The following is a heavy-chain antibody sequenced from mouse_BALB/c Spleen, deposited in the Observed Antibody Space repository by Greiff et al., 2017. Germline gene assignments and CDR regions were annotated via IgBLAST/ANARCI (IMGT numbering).Heavy chain of an antibody. D-gene: IGHD2-1*01. Sequence: EVQLQQSGPELVKPGASVKISCKASGYTFTDYNMHWVKQSHGKSLEWIGYIYPYNGGTGYNQKFKSKATLTVDNSSSTAYMELRSLTSEDSAVYYCASYGNYEAMDYWGQGTSVTVSS. CDR1: GYTFTDYN. J-gene: IGHJ4*01. CDR2: IYPYNGGT. V-gene: IGHV1S29*02. CDR3: ASYGNYEAMDY.